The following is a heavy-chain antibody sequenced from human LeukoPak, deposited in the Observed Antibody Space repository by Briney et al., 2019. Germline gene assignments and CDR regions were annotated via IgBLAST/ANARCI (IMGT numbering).Heavy chain of an antibody. CDR3: ARVWRDIVVVPAAPYGSGSRYGMDV. V-gene: IGHV6-1*01. J-gene: IGHJ6*02. Sequence: SQTLSLTCAISGDSVSSNIAAWNWVRQSPSRGLEWLGRTYYRSKWYNDYAVSVKSRITINPDTSKNQFSLQLNSVTPEDTAVYYCARVWRDIVVVPAAPYGSGSRYGMDVWGQGTTVTVSS. CDR2: TYYRSKWYN. D-gene: IGHD2-2*01. CDR1: GDSVSSNIAA.